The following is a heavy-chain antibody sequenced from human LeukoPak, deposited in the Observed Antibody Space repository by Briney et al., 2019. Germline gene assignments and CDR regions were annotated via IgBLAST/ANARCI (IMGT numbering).Heavy chain of an antibody. CDR2: ISGSGGST. J-gene: IGHJ4*02. V-gene: IGHV3-23*01. CDR3: AKAVDSSGWYPFDY. CDR1: GFPFRSYA. Sequence: GGSLRLSCAAPGFPFRSYAMSWVRQAPGRGLEWVSAISGSGGSTYYADSVKGRFTISRDNSKNTLYLQMNSLRAEDTAVYYCAKAVDSSGWYPFDYWGQGTLVTVSS. D-gene: IGHD6-19*01.